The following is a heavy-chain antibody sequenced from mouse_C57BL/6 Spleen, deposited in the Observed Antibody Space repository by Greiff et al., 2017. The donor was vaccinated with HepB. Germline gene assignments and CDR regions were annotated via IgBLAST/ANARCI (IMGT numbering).Heavy chain of an antibody. CDR3: AREGRTTVVATGYFDY. CDR2: ISSGSSTI. Sequence: EVMLVESGGGLVKPGGSLKLSCAASGFTFSDYGMHWVRQAPEKGLEWVAYISSGSSTIYYADTVKGRFTISRDNAKNTLFLQMTSLRSEDTAMYYCAREGRTTVVATGYFDYWGQGTTLTVSS. CDR1: GFTFSDYG. V-gene: IGHV5-17*01. J-gene: IGHJ2*01. D-gene: IGHD1-1*01.